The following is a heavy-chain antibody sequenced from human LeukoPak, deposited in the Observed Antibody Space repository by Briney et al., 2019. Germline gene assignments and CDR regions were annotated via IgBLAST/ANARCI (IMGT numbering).Heavy chain of an antibody. Sequence: GRSLRLSCAASGFTFSSYGMHWVRQAPGKGLEWVAVIWYDGSNKYYADSVKGRFTISRDNSKNTLYLRMNSLRAEDTAVYYCAKQHASYYYDSSGYPDYWGQGTLVTVSS. CDR3: AKQHASYYYDSSGYPDY. V-gene: IGHV3-33*06. CDR1: GFTFSSYG. D-gene: IGHD3-22*01. CDR2: IWYDGSNK. J-gene: IGHJ4*02.